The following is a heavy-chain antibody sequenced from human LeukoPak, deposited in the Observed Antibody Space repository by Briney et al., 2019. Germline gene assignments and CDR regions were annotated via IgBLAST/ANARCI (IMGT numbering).Heavy chain of an antibody. D-gene: IGHD2-2*01. V-gene: IGHV3-9*01. J-gene: IGHJ6*02. Sequence: PGGSLRLSCAASGFTFDDYAMHWVRQAPGKCLEWVSGISWNSGSIGYADSVKGRFTISRDNAKNSLYLQMNSLRAEDTALYYCAKGPAAMFYYGMDVWGQGTTVTVSS. CDR2: ISWNSGSI. CDR1: GFTFDDYA. CDR3: AKGPAAMFYYGMDV.